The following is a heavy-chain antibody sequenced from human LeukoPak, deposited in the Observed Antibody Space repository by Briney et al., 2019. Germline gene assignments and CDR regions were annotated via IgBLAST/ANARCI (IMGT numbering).Heavy chain of an antibody. CDR1: GFTVSSFN. D-gene: IGHD6-19*01. CDR3: ARYNSGWNDI. Sequence: RPGGSLRLSCAASGFTVSSFNMSWVRQAPGKGLEWVSSISSTSSLIWYADSLKGRFTISRDNAKNSLYLQMDSLRAEDTAIYYCARYNSGWNDIWGQGTLVTVSS. CDR2: ISSTSSLI. J-gene: IGHJ4*02. V-gene: IGHV3-21*01.